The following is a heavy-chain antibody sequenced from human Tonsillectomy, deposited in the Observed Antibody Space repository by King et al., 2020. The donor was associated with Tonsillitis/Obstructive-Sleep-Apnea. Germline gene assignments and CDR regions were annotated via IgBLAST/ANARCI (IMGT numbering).Heavy chain of an antibody. J-gene: IGHJ4*02. CDR2: IYYSGST. V-gene: IGHV4-59*01. D-gene: IGHD1-26*01. CDR3: ARGGGSYFGFDY. CDR1: GGSISRYY. Sequence: PLQESGPGLVKPSETLSLTCTVSGGSISRYYWSWLRQPPGKGLEWIGYIYYSGSTNYNPSLKSRVTMSVDTSKNQFSLKLSSVTAADTAVYYCARGGGSYFGFDYWGQGTLVTVSS.